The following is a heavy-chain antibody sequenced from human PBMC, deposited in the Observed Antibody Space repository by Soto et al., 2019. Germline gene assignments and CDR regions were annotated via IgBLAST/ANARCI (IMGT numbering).Heavy chain of an antibody. Sequence: VGSLRLSCAASGFTFSSYAMHWVRQAPGKGLEWVAVISYDGSNKYYADSVKGRFTISRDNSKNTLYLQMNSLRAEDTAVYYCARDLRLWPAYYYGMDVWGQGTTVTVSS. CDR1: GFTFSSYA. V-gene: IGHV3-30-3*01. CDR3: ARDLRLWPAYYYGMDV. J-gene: IGHJ6*02. CDR2: ISYDGSNK. D-gene: IGHD5-18*01.